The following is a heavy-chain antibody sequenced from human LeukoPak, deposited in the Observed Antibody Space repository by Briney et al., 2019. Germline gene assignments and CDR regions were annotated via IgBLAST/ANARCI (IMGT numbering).Heavy chain of an antibody. CDR1: GGSISSYY. D-gene: IGHD3-22*01. CDR3: ARAQTYYYDSSGYYPI. J-gene: IGHJ3*02. CDR2: IYYSGST. Sequence: SEALSLTCTVSGGSISSYYWSWIRQPPGKELEWIGYIYYSGSTNYNPSLKSRVTISVDTSKNQFSLKLSSVTAADTAVYYCARAQTYYYDSSGYYPIWGQGTMVTVSS. V-gene: IGHV4-59*01.